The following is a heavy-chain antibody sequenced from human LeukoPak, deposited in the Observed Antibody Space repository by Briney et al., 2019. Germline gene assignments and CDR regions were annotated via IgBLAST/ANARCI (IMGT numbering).Heavy chain of an antibody. J-gene: IGHJ4*02. V-gene: IGHV3-49*04. CDR1: GFTFGDDA. Sequence: GRSLRLSCTASGFTFGDDAMSWVRQAPGKGLEWVGFVRVKGYGATTEYAVSVKGRFTISRDDSKSIAYLQMNSLKTDDTGVYYCTRGGYGGGSFDYWGQGTLVTVSS. CDR2: VRVKGYGATT. D-gene: IGHD4-23*01. CDR3: TRGGYGGGSFDY.